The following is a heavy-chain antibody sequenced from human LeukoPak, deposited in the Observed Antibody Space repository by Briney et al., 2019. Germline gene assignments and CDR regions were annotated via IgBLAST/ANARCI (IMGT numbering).Heavy chain of an antibody. V-gene: IGHV2-5*02. D-gene: IGHD3-10*01. CDR2: IYWDDDK. J-gene: IGHJ4*02. CDR3: AHSSLVRGVIISNFDY. Sequence: SGPTLVKPTHTLTLTCTFSGFSLSTSGVGVGWIRQPPGKALEWLALIYWDDDKRYSPSLKSRLTITKDTSNNQVVLTMTNMDPVDTATYYCAHSSLVRGVIISNFDYWGQGTLVTVSS. CDR1: GFSLSTSGVG.